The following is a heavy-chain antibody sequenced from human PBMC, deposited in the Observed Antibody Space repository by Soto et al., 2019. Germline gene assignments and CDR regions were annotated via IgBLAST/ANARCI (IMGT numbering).Heavy chain of an antibody. J-gene: IGHJ2*01. CDR1: GFSFNTYD. CDR2: ISYVGSNS. V-gene: IGHV3-30*18. Sequence: QVQLVESGGGVVQPGRSLRLSCAASGFSFNTYDIHWVRQAPGKGLEWVTGISYVGSNSYYADSVKGRFTISRDSSKNMLYLQMTSLRAEDTAVYYCANPSVAGLYWYFDLWGPGTLVTVSS. CDR3: ANPSVAGLYWYFDL. D-gene: IGHD6-19*01.